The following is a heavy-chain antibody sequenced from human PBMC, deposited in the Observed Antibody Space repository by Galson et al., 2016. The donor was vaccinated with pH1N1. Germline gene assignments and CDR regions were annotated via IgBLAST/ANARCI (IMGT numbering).Heavy chain of an antibody. V-gene: IGHV3-30*04. D-gene: IGHD5-12*01. CDR2: ILYDGTNE. J-gene: IGHJ1*01. Sequence: PVRSLRLSCAASGFTFTSYALHWVRQAPGKGLEWVAVILYDGTNEYYADSVKGRFTISRDKTQSTVYLQMNSLRTEDTAVYYCARDSEYSGHDGFHWAQGTLVIVSS. CDR3: ARDSEYSGHDGFH. CDR1: GFTFTSYA.